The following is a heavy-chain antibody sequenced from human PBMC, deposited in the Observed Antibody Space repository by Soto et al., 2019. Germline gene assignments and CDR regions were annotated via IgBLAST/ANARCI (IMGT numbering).Heavy chain of an antibody. CDR2: IYYSGST. Sequence: SETLSLTCTVSGGSISSSSYYWGWIRQPPGKGLEWIGSIYYSGSTYYNPSLKSRVPISVDTSKNQFSLKLSSVTAADTAVYYCATFRDDWFDPWGQGTLVTVSS. CDR3: ATFRDDWFDP. CDR1: GGSISSSSYY. V-gene: IGHV4-39*01. J-gene: IGHJ5*02.